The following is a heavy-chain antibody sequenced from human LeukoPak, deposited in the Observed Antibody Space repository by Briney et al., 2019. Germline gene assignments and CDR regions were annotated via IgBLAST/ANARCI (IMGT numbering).Heavy chain of an antibody. CDR2: IKQDGSET. CDR3: ARDPWYYDFWSGYRYYYYMDV. V-gene: IGHV3-7*01. D-gene: IGHD3-3*01. J-gene: IGHJ6*03. CDR1: GFTFRSYW. Sequence: GGSLRLSCAASGFTFRSYWMSWVRQAPGKGLDWVANIKQDGSETYYVDSVKGRFTISRDNAKNSLYLQMNSLRAEDTAVYYCARDPWYYDFWSGYRYYYYMDVGGKGTTATVSS.